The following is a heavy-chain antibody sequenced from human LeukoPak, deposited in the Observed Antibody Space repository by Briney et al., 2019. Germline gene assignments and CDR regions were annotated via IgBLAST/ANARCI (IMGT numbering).Heavy chain of an antibody. V-gene: IGHV1-2*02. CDR3: AGPYYYDSSGYFSSRDAFDI. D-gene: IGHD3-22*01. CDR2: INPNSGGT. J-gene: IGHJ3*02. Sequence: ASVNVSCKASGYTFTGYYMHWVRQAPGQGLEWMGWINPNSGGTNYAQKFQGRVTMTRDTSISTAYMELSRLRSDDTAVYYCAGPYYYDSSGYFSSRDAFDIWGQGTMVTVSS. CDR1: GYTFTGYY.